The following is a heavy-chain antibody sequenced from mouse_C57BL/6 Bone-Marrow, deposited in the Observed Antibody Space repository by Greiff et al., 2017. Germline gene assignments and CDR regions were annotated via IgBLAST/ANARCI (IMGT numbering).Heavy chain of an antibody. D-gene: IGHD2-2*01. V-gene: IGHV14-4*01. CDR1: GFNIKDDY. CDR3: TRGYDFYAMDY. J-gene: IGHJ4*01. CDR2: IDPENGDT. Sequence: EVQGVESGAELVRPGASVKLSCTASGFNIKDDYMHWVKQRPEQGLEWIGWIDPENGDTEYASKFQGKATITADTSSNTAYLQLSSLTSEDTAVYYCTRGYDFYAMDYWGQGTSVTVSS.